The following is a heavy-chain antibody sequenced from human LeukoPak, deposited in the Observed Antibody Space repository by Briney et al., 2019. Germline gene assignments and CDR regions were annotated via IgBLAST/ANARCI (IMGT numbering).Heavy chain of an antibody. CDR1: GGSISCSGYY. V-gene: IGHV4-39*01. J-gene: IGHJ5*02. D-gene: IGHD1-26*01. CDR2: IYYSGST. CDR3: ARHEYSGSYYGLSWFDP. Sequence: SETLSLTCTVSGGSISCSGYYWGWIRQPPGKGLEWIASIYYSGSTYYNPSLKSRVTISVDTSKNQLSLKLSPLTAADTAVYYCARHEYSGSYYGLSWFDPWGQGTLVTVSS.